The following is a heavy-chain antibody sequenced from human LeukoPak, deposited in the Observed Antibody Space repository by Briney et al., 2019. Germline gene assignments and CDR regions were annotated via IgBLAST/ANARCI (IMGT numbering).Heavy chain of an antibody. CDR2: IYPGDSYS. Sequence: GESLKISWKGSGYSFTNFWIGWVRQMPGKGLEWMGMIYPGDSYSRYSPSFQGQVTLSADRSITTAYLQWSSLKASDTAMYYCARFHGGSYDYWGQGTLVTVYS. CDR3: ARFHGGSYDY. CDR1: GYSFTNFW. J-gene: IGHJ4*02. D-gene: IGHD1-26*01. V-gene: IGHV5-51*01.